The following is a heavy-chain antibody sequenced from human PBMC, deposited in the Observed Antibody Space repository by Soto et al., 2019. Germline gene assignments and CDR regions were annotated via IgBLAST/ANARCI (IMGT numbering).Heavy chain of an antibody. CDR2: IIPTLDIA. J-gene: IGHJ6*02. CDR1: GGTFSSYI. Sequence: QVQLVQSGAEVKKPGSSVKVSCKASGGTFSSYIISWVRQAPGQGLEWMGRIIPTLDIANDPQKFQGRVTITADTSTSTAYMELSSLRSEATAVYYCARAMGPANAWLLPELAYGMDVWGQGTTVIVSS. CDR3: ARAMGPANAWLLPELAYGMDV. V-gene: IGHV1-69*02. D-gene: IGHD3-22*01.